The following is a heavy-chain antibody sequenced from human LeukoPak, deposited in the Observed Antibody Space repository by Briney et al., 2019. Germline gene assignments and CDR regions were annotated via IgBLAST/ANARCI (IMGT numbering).Heavy chain of an antibody. V-gene: IGHV4-30-2*01. J-gene: IGHJ5*02. CDR3: ASGARDYYDSSGSRSWFDP. CDR2: IYHSGST. Sequence: PSQTLSLTCAVSGGSISSGGYSWSWIRQPPGKGLGWIGYIYHSGSTYYNPSLKSRVTISVDRSKNQFSLKLSSVTAADTAVYYCASGARDYYDSSGSRSWFDPWGQGTLVTVSS. D-gene: IGHD3-22*01. CDR1: GGSISSGGYS.